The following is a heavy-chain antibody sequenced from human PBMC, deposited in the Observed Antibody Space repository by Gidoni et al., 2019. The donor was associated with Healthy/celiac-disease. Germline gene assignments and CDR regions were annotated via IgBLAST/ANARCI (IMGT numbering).Heavy chain of an antibody. CDR2: INPSGGST. J-gene: IGHJ4*02. CDR3: ARDVDVGRRGIFDY. CDR1: GYKFTRYY. D-gene: IGHD5-12*01. V-gene: IGHV1-46*01. Sequence: QVQLVQSGAEVKKPGASVKVSCKASGYKFTRYYLHWVRQAPGQGLEWMGIINPSGGSTTYAQNFQGRVTMTRDTSTSTVYMELSSLRSEDTAVYYCARDVDVGRRGIFDYWGQGTLVTVSS.